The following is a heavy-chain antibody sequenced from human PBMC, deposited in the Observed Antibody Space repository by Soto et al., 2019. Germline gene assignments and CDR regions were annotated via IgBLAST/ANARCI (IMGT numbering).Heavy chain of an antibody. Sequence: QVQLVQSGAEVKKPGSSVKVSCKASGGTFSSYAISWVRQAPGQGLEWMGGIIPIFGTANYAQKFQGRVTITADESTSTAYMELSSLRSEDTAVYFCARGGMPGSSWEWYFDYWGQGTLVTVSS. J-gene: IGHJ4*02. D-gene: IGHD6-13*01. V-gene: IGHV1-69*01. CDR3: ARGGMPGSSWEWYFDY. CDR2: IIPIFGTA. CDR1: GGTFSSYA.